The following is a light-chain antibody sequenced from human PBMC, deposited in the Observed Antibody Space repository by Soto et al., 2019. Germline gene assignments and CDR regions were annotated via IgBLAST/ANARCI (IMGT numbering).Light chain of an antibody. Sequence: QSALTQPRSVSGSPGQSVTISCTGTSSDVGSYDYVSWYVRHPGKAPKLIIFDISERPSGVPDRFSGSKSGNTASLTISGLRPEDEADYYCSSYAGMYTYVFGTGTKLTVL. V-gene: IGLV2-11*01. CDR2: DIS. CDR1: SSDVGSYDY. CDR3: SSYAGMYTYV. J-gene: IGLJ1*01.